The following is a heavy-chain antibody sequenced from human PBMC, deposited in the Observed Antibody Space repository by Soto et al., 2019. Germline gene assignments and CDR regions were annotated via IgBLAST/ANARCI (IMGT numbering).Heavy chain of an antibody. CDR1: GYTFTSYY. J-gene: IGHJ4*02. Sequence: ASVKVSCKASGYTFTSYYMHWVRQAPGQGLEWMGIINPSGGSTSYAQKFQGRVTMTRDTSTSTVYMELSSLRSEDTAVYYCARGTLEMATIKIPFFDHWGQGTLVTVSS. CDR2: INPSGGST. D-gene: IGHD5-12*01. CDR3: ARGTLEMATIKIPFFDH. V-gene: IGHV1-46*01.